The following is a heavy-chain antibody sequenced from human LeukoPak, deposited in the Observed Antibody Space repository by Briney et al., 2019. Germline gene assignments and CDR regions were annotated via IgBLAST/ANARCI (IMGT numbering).Heavy chain of an antibody. CDR3: ATDRYDNLYYYYGMDV. J-gene: IGHJ6*02. D-gene: IGHD1-1*01. Sequence: GGSLRLSCAASGFTFSSYGMHWVRQAPGKGLEWVAVISYDGSNKYYADSVKGRFTISRDNSKNTLYLQMNSLRAEDTAVYYCATDRYDNLYYYYGMDVWGQGTTVTVSS. CDR2: ISYDGSNK. CDR1: GFTFSSYG. V-gene: IGHV3-30*03.